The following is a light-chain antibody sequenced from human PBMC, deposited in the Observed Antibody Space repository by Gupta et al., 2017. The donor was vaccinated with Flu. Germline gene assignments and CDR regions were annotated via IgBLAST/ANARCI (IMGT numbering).Light chain of an antibody. V-gene: IGKV1-39*01. J-gene: IGKJ3*01. CDR3: QHRNSTPFT. CDR2: SAS. CDR1: QKISSY. Sequence: IQMTQSPSFLSSSLGGTITITCRASQKISSYLYWYQQKPGKAPKLLIYSASRLKRGVPSRFSGSGCGTEFTLTISSLQDEDFASYYCQHRNSTPFTFGHGTKVDI.